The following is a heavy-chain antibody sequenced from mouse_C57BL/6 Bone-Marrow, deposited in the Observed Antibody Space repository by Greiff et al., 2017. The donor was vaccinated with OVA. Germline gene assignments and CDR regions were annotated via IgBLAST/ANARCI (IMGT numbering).Heavy chain of an antibody. V-gene: IGHV5-9*01. J-gene: IGHJ2*01. CDR2: ISGGGGNT. CDR3: ARWRITTVDYYFDY. D-gene: IGHD1-1*01. CDR1: GFTFSSYT. Sequence: EVMLVESGGGLVKPGGSLKLSCAASGFTFSSYTMSWVRQTPEKRLEWVATISGGGGNTYYPDSVKGRFTISRDNAKNTLYLQMSSLRSEDTALYYCARWRITTVDYYFDYWGQGTTLTVSS.